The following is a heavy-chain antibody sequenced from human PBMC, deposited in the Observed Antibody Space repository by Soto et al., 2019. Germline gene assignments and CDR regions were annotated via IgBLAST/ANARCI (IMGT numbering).Heavy chain of an antibody. D-gene: IGHD2-15*01. J-gene: IGHJ3*01. CDR1: GYTFTGYG. CDR3: GRDGSGGIIDS. CDR2: ISVFNGNT. Sequence: QVQLVQSGAEVKKPGASVKVSCKTSGYTFTGYGINWVRQAPGHGLEWMGWISVFNGNTKYGQNIQDRVIMTTDTSTSTAYMELRSLRSYDTAVYFCGRDGSGGIIDSWGQGTMLIVSS. V-gene: IGHV1-18*01.